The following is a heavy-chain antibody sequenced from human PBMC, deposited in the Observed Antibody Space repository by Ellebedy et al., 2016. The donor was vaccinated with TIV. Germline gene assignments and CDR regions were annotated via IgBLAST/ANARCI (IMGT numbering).Heavy chain of an antibody. CDR2: FDLETYAT. D-gene: IGHD5/OR15-5a*01. CDR3: ATDGLRAFDY. Sequence: AASVKVSCKVSGHTLTELSMHWVRQAPGKGLEWIGGFDLETYATLYAQKFQGRVTMTEDTSADTAYMELSSLESEDTAIYYCATDGLRAFDYWGQGTLVTVSP. CDR1: GHTLTELS. J-gene: IGHJ4*02. V-gene: IGHV1-24*01.